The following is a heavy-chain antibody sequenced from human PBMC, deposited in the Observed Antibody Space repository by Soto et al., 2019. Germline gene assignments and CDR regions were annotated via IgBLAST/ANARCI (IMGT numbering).Heavy chain of an antibody. V-gene: IGHV4-39*01. CDR2: IYYSGST. CDR3: ARHEAGWYFDS. D-gene: IGHD6-25*01. CDR1: RASISSGTNY. J-gene: IGHJ4*02. Sequence: ETLSLACPVSRASISSGTNYWAWIRQPPGKGLEWIANIYYSGSTFYNPSLKSRVTISLDTSKNQFSLKLRSVTAADTAVYYCARHEAGWYFDSRGQGTLVTVYS.